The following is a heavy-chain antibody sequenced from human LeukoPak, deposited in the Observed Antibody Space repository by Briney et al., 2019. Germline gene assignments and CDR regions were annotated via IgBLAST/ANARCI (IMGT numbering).Heavy chain of an antibody. CDR1: GFTVSSNY. J-gene: IGHJ4*02. D-gene: IGHD6-13*01. CDR2: IYSGGTT. Sequence: GGSLRLSCAASGFTVSSNYMSWVRQAPGKGLKWVSVIYSGGTTNYADSVKGRFTISRDNSKNTLFLQMNSLRAEDTAVYYCARGGYSSSWYHFDYWGQGTLVTVSS. V-gene: IGHV3-53*01. CDR3: ARGGYSSSWYHFDY.